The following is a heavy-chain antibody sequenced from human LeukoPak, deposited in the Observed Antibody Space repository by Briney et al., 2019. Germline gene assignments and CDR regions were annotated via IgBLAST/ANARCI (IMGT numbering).Heavy chain of an antibody. V-gene: IGHV1-46*01. D-gene: IGHD6-19*01. Sequence: GSSVKVSCKASGYTFTSYYMHWVRQAPGQGLEWMGIINPSGGSTSYAQKFQGRVTMTRDTSTSTVYMELSSLRSEDTAVYYCARVKEQWLALDAFDIWGQGTMVTVSS. CDR1: GYTFTSYY. CDR2: INPSGGST. J-gene: IGHJ3*02. CDR3: ARVKEQWLALDAFDI.